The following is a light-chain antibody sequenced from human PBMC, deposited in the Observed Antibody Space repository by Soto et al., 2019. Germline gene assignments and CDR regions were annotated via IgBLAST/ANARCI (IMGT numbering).Light chain of an antibody. CDR3: HQFGYSPRT. J-gene: IGKJ1*01. CDR2: ATS. Sequence: EIVMTQSPATLSVSPGETATLSCRASQTVNSDYLAWFQQRPGQAPRLLIFATSRRATDIPDRFSGSGSGTDFTLAIRRLEPEDFAVYYCHQFGYSPRTFGQGTKVDI. V-gene: IGKV3-20*01. CDR1: QTVNSDY.